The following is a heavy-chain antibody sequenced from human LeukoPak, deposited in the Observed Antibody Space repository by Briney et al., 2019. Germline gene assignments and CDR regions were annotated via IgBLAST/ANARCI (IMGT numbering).Heavy chain of an antibody. CDR3: AIKYYYDSSGLGGWFDP. V-gene: IGHV4-34*01. CDR1: GGSFSGYY. J-gene: IGHJ5*02. D-gene: IGHD3-22*01. Sequence: SETLSLTCAVYGGSFSGYYWSWIRQPPGKGLEWIGEINHSGSTNYNPSLKSRVTISVDTSKNQFSLKLSSVTAADTAVYYCAIKYYYDSSGLGGWFDPWGQGTLVTVSS. CDR2: INHSGST.